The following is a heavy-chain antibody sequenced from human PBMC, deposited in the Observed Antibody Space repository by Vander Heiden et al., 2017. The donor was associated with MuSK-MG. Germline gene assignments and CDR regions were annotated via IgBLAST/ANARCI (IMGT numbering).Heavy chain of an antibody. CDR3: ARGGGGYSYGYDY. CDR1: GYTFTGYY. V-gene: IGHV1-2*02. J-gene: IGHJ4*02. D-gene: IGHD5-18*01. CDR2: INPNSGGT. Sequence: QVQLVQSGAEVKKPGASVKVSCKASGYTFTGYYMHWVRQAPGQGLEWMGWINPNSGGTNYAQKIQGRVTMTRDTSISTAYMELSRLRSDDTAVYYCARGGGGYSYGYDYWGQGTLVTVSS.